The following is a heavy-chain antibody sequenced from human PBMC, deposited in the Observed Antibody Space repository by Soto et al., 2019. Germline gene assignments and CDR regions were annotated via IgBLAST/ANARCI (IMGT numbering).Heavy chain of an antibody. Sequence: SETLSLTCSVSGASISSSSYYWGWIRQPPGKGLEWIGSIYYTGSTYYTPSLESRVTISVDTSKNQFSLKLSSVTAADTAVFYCARLPGITTLRRDYWGQGTLVTVS. CDR2: IYYTGST. J-gene: IGHJ4*02. V-gene: IGHV4-39*01. CDR3: ARLPGITTLRRDY. D-gene: IGHD3-3*01. CDR1: GASISSSSYY.